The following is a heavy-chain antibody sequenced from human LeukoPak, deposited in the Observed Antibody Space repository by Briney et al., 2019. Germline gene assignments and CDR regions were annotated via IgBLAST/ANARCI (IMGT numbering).Heavy chain of an antibody. CDR1: GYTFTSYG. D-gene: IGHD5-18*01. V-gene: IGHV1-18*01. CDR3: ATRTEYSDY. Sequence: ASVKVSCKASGYTFTSYGISWVRQAPGQRLEWMGWINTYIGDTNYAQNLQGRVTMTTDTSTSTASMELRSLRSDDTAVYYCATRTEYSDYWGQGTLVTVSS. J-gene: IGHJ4*02. CDR2: INTYIGDT.